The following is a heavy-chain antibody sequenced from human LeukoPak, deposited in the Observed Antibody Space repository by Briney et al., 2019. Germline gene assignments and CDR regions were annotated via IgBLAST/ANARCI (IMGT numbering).Heavy chain of an antibody. CDR1: GFTFSSYR. CDR2: ISSSSSTI. CDR3: AKSGPTYYYYMDV. D-gene: IGHD3-10*01. V-gene: IGHV3-48*01. J-gene: IGHJ6*03. Sequence: QAGGSLRLSCAASGFTFSSYRMNWVRQAPGKGLEWVSYISSSSSTIYYADSVEGRFTISRDNAKNSLYLQMNSLRAEDTAVYYCAKSGPTYYYYMDVWGKGTTVTVSS.